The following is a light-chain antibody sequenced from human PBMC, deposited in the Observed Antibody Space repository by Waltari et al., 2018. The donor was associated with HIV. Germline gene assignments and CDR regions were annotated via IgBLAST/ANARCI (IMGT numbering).Light chain of an antibody. V-gene: IGLV2-14*01. CDR1: SSDVASYNY. CDR2: EVS. Sequence: QSALTQPASVSGSPGQSITISCTGTSSDVASYNYVSWYQLHPGKAPKLMIYEVSNRPSGVSNRFSGSKSGNTASLTISGLQAEDEADYYCSSYTSSSTLLVFGTVTKVTVL. J-gene: IGLJ1*01. CDR3: SSYTSSSTLLV.